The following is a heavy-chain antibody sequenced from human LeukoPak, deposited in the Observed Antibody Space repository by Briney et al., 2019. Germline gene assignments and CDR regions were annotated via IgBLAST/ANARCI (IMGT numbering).Heavy chain of an antibody. CDR3: ARDGLASTVVTPYYYYGMDV. V-gene: IGHV1-46*01. J-gene: IGHJ6*02. D-gene: IGHD4-23*01. CDR2: INPSGGST. CDR1: GYTFTSYY. Sequence: VASVTVSCTASGYTFTSYYMHWVRQAPGQGLEWMGIINPSGGSTSYAQKFQGRVTMTRDTSTSTVYMELSSLRSEDTAVYYCARDGLASTVVTPYYYYGMDVWGQGTTVTVSS.